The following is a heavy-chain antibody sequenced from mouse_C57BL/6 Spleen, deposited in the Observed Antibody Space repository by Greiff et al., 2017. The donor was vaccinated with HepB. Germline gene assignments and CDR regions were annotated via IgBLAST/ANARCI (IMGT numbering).Heavy chain of an antibody. CDR2: IYPGSGST. V-gene: IGHV1-55*01. CDR3: ARGGYLLLRYYAMDY. D-gene: IGHD1-1*01. CDR1: GYTFTSYW. J-gene: IGHJ4*01. Sequence: VQLQQPGAELVKPGASVKMSCKASGYTFTSYWITWVKQRPGQGLEWIGDIYPGSGSTNYNEKFKSKATLTVDTSSGTAYMQLSSLTSEDSAVYYCARGGYLLLRYYAMDYWGQGTSVTVSS.